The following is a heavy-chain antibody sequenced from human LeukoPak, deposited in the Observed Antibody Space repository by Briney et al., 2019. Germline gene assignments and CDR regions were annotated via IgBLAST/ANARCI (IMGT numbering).Heavy chain of an antibody. CDR3: ARGSPLDWYFDL. J-gene: IGHJ2*01. Sequence: PSETMSRNCAVYGRSLSGYHWSWIRQPPGKGLEWIGYIYYSGSTKYNPSLMSRVTISVDTSKNQFSLRLTSVTAADTAVYYCARGSPLDWYFDLWGRGTLVSVSS. CDR2: IYYSGST. V-gene: IGHV4-59*01. CDR1: GRSLSGYH.